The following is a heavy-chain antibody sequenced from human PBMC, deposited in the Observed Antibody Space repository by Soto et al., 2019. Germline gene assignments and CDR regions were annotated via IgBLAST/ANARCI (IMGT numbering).Heavy chain of an antibody. CDR2: IYHSGST. J-gene: IGHJ4*02. D-gene: IGHD5-18*01. CDR1: GGSISSGGYY. CDR3: VGTGYSYFYFDY. V-gene: IGHV4-31*03. Sequence: SETLSLTCTVSGGSISSGGYYWSWIRQHPGKGLEWIGYIYHSGSTYYNPSLKSRVTISVDTSKNQFSLKLSSVTAADTAVYYCVGTGYSYFYFDYWGQGTLVTVSS.